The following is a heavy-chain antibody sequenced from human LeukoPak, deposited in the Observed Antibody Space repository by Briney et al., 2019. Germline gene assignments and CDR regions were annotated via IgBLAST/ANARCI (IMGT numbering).Heavy chain of an antibody. CDR2: ISGSGGST. CDR1: GFTFSSYA. D-gene: IGHD3-10*01. CDR3: ARQYGSGSSNWFDP. V-gene: IGHV3-23*01. Sequence: PGGSLRLSRAASGFTFSSYAMSWVRHAAGKGLEWVSAISGSGGSTYYADSVKGRFTISRDNSKNALYLQINSLRGEDTAVYYCARQYGSGSSNWFDPWGQGSLVTVSS. J-gene: IGHJ5*02.